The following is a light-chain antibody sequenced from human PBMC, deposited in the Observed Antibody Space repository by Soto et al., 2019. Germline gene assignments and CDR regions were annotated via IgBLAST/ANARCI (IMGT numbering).Light chain of an antibody. J-gene: IGLJ1*01. CDR1: SSDVGGYNY. Sequence: QSALTKPASVSGSPGQSIAIFCSITSSDVGGYNYVAWYQQHPGKVPRLMIYEVSNRHSGVSNRFYGSKSGSTASLTISGLQAEDEADYYCSSYTSSSTSYVFGTGTKVTVL. CDR2: EVS. V-gene: IGLV2-14*01. CDR3: SSYTSSSTSYV.